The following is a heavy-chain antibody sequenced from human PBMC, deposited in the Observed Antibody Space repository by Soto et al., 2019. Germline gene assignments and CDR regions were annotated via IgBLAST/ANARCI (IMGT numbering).Heavy chain of an antibody. CDR2: INHSGST. Sequence: SETLSLTCAVYGGSFSGYYWSWIRQPPGKGLEWIGEINHSGSTNYNPSLKSRVTISVDTSKNQFSLKLSSVTAADTAVYYCARAPDSNSQTKHFDYWGQGTLVTVSS. CDR1: GGSFSGYY. CDR3: ARAPDSNSQTKHFDY. J-gene: IGHJ4*02. V-gene: IGHV4-34*01. D-gene: IGHD6-13*01.